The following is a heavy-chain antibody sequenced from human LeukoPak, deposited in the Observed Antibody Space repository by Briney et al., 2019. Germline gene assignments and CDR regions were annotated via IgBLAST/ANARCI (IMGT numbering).Heavy chain of an antibody. CDR1: GFTFSSYA. CDR2: SGSGGST. V-gene: IGHV3-23*01. Sequence: PGGSLRLSCAASGFTFSSYAMSWVRRAPGKGLEWVSGSGSGGSTYYADSVKGRFTISRDNSKSMLYLQMNSLRAEDTAVYYCAKDFWSGYYPNYWGQGTLVTVSS. D-gene: IGHD3-3*01. J-gene: IGHJ4*02. CDR3: AKDFWSGYYPNY.